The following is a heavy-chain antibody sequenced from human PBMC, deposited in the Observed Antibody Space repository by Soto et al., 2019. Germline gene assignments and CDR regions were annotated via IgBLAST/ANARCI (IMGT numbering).Heavy chain of an antibody. J-gene: IGHJ4*02. CDR2: INSDGSST. Sequence: EVQLVESGGGLVQPGGSLRLSCAASGFTFSSYWMHWVRQVPGKGLVWVSRINSDGSSTGYADSVMGRFTISRDNAKNTLYLRMNSLRAEDTAVYYCARDQGYCSGGSCYVAGYWGQGTLVTVSS. CDR1: GFTFSSYW. D-gene: IGHD2-15*01. CDR3: ARDQGYCSGGSCYVAGY. V-gene: IGHV3-74*01.